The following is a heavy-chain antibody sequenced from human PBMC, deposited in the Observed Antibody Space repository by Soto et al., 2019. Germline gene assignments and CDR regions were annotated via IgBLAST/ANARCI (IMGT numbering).Heavy chain of an antibody. CDR2: IRNKGYGATT. J-gene: IGHJ4*02. CDR1: GFTFGAYA. V-gene: IGHV3-49*04. D-gene: IGHD2-21*02. CDR3: ARGHCGGDCSHFDY. Sequence: PGGSLRLSCTTSGFTFGAYALSWVRQAPGKGLEWVGFIRNKGYGATTEYAASVRGRFTISRDDSKSTMYLQMNSLKTEDTALYYCARGHCGGDCSHFDYWGQGTLVTVSS.